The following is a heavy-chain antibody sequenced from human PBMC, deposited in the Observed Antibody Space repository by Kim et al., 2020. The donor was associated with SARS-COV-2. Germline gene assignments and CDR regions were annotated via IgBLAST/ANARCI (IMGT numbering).Heavy chain of an antibody. CDR1: GFTFSSYS. D-gene: IGHD6-19*01. CDR3: ARFDAGWESSRGMDV. CDR2: ISSSSSYI. J-gene: IGHJ6*02. Sequence: GGSLRLSCAASGFTFSSYSMNWVSQAPGKGLEWVSSISSSSSYIYYADSVKGRFTISRDNAKNSLYLQMNSLRAEDTAVYYCARFDAGWESSRGMDVWGQWTTVTVS. V-gene: IGHV3-21*04.